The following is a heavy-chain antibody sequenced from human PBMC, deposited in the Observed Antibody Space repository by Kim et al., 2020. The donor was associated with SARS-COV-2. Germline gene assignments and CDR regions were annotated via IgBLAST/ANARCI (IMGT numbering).Heavy chain of an antibody. CDR2: FDPEDGET. CDR3: ATGPGYGSGGSCYGLRWFDP. Sequence: ASVKVSCKVSGYTLTELSMHWVRQAPGKGLEWMGGFDPEDGETIYAQKFQGRVTMTEDTSTDTAYMELSSLRSEDTAVYYCATGPGYGSGGSCYGLRWFDPWGQGTLVTVSS. CDR1: GYTLTELS. J-gene: IGHJ5*02. D-gene: IGHD2-15*01. V-gene: IGHV1-24*01.